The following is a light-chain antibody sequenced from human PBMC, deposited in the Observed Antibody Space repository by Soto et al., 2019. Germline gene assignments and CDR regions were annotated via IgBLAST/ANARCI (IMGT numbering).Light chain of an antibody. J-gene: IGLJ1*01. CDR1: SSNIGSNT. V-gene: IGLV1-44*01. Sequence: QPVLTQPPSASGTPGQRVTISCSGSSSNIGSNTVNWYQQLPGTAPKLLIYSNTQRPSGVPDRFPGSTSGTSASLAISGLQSEDASDYYCAAWDDRLNGYVFGPGTKLTVL. CDR3: AAWDDRLNGYV. CDR2: SNT.